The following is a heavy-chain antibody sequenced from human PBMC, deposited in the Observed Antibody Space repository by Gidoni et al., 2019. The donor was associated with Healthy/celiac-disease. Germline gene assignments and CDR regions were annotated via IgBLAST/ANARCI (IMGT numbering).Heavy chain of an antibody. CDR1: GFTFSSYS. CDR3: ASPWVIAVAGTGY. CDR2: ISSSSSYI. D-gene: IGHD6-19*01. V-gene: IGHV3-21*01. Sequence: EVQLVESGGGLVKPGGSLRLSCAASGFTFSSYSMNWVRQAPGKGLEWVSSISSSSSYIYYADSVKGRFTISRDNAKNSLYLQMNSLRAEDTAVYYCASPWVIAVAGTGYWGQGTLVTVSS. J-gene: IGHJ4*02.